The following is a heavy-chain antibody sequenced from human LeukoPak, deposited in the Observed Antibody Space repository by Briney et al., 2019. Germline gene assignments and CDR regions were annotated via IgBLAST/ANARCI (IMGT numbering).Heavy chain of an antibody. V-gene: IGHV1-24*01. Sequence: ASVKVSCKVSGYTLTELSMHWVRQAPGKGLEWRGGFDPEDGERIYAQKFQGRVTMTEDTSTDTAYMELSSLRSEDTAVYYCATAAQQWLVLNAFDIWGQGTMVTVSS. D-gene: IGHD6-19*01. CDR3: ATAAQQWLVLNAFDI. J-gene: IGHJ3*02. CDR1: GYTLTELS. CDR2: FDPEDGER.